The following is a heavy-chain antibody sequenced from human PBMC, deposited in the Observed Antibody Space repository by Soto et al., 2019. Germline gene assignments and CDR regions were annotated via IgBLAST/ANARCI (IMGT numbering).Heavy chain of an antibody. Sequence: QINLIESGPTLVNPTQTLTLTCTFSGFSLSTSGAAVGWVRQPPGRALGWLALIYWDGDKRYNASLGNRLTITKDTSMNQVVLTLTNVDPADTATYYCAHRATMTIFGLIIDNGIWFDPWGQGTRVIVSS. D-gene: IGHD3-3*01. CDR1: GFSLSTSGAA. CDR3: AHRATMTIFGLIIDNGIWFDP. V-gene: IGHV2-5*02. CDR2: IYWDGDK. J-gene: IGHJ5*02.